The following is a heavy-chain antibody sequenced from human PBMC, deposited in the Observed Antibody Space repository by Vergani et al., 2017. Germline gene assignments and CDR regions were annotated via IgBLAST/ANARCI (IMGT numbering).Heavy chain of an antibody. Sequence: EVQLVQSGAEVKKPGESLKISCKGSGYSFTSYWIGWVRQMPGKGLEWMGIIYPGDSDTRYSPSFQGQVTISADKSISTAYLQWSSLKASDTAMYYCAKDPVAWTPRVGWFDPWGQGTLVTVSS. D-gene: IGHD3/OR15-3a*01. V-gene: IGHV5-51*01. CDR1: GYSFTSYW. CDR3: AKDPVAWTPRVGWFDP. CDR2: IYPGDSDT. J-gene: IGHJ5*02.